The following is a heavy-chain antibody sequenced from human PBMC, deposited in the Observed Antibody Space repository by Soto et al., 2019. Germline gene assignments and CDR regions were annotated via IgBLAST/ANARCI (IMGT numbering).Heavy chain of an antibody. CDR1: GYTFTSYG. CDR3: ARDVVGYYGSGTWFDP. J-gene: IGHJ5*02. V-gene: IGHV1-18*01. Sequence: VASVKVSCKASGYTFTSYGISLVRQAPGQGLEWMGWISAYNGNTNYAQKLQGRVTMTTDTSTSTAYMELRSLRSDDTAVYYCARDVVGYYGSGTWFDPWGQGTLVTVSS. D-gene: IGHD3-10*01. CDR2: ISAYNGNT.